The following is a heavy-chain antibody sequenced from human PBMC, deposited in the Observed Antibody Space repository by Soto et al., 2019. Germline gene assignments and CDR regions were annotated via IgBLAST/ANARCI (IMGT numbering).Heavy chain of an antibody. CDR3: ARAIVVVHSYAFDI. D-gene: IGHD3-22*01. CDR2: IIPILGIA. Sequence: SVKVSCKASGGTFXSYTISWVRQAPGQGLEWMGRIIPILGIANYAQKFQGRVTITADKSTSTAYMELSSLRSEDTAVYYCARAIVVVHSYAFDIWGQGTMVTVSS. V-gene: IGHV1-69*02. CDR1: GGTFXSYT. J-gene: IGHJ3*02.